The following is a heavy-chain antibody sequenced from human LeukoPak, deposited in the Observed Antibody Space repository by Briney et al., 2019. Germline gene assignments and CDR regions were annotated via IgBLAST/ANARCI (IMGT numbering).Heavy chain of an antibody. Sequence: GGSLRLSCAASGFTLSDYYMSWIRQAPGKGLEWVSAISGSGGSTYYADSVKGRFTISRDNSKNTLYLQMNSLRAEDTAVYYCAKSVLGGDGYFDYWGQGTLVTVSS. CDR2: ISGSGGST. V-gene: IGHV3-23*01. CDR3: AKSVLGGDGYFDY. CDR1: GFTLSDYY. D-gene: IGHD2-21*01. J-gene: IGHJ4*02.